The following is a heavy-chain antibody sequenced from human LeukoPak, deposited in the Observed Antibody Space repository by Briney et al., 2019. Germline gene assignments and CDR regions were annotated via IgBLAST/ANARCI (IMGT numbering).Heavy chain of an antibody. CDR1: GFTFSSFG. D-gene: IGHD4-23*01. CDR3: ATSLRPSGGTSFPLDY. Sequence: PSGGSLRLSCAASGFTFSSFGMHWVRQAPGKGLEWVAVISDDGSSEYYLDSVEGRFTISRDNSKNTLYLQMNSLRPEDTAVYYCATSLRPSGGTSFPLDYWGQGTLVTVSS. J-gene: IGHJ4*02. V-gene: IGHV3-30*03. CDR2: ISDDGSSE.